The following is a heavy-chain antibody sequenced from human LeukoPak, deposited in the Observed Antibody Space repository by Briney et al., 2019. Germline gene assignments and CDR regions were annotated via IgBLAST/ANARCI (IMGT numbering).Heavy chain of an antibody. CDR3: ARDYYDSRREAFDI. V-gene: IGHV4-34*01. CDR2: INHSGST. CDR1: GGSFSGYY. J-gene: IGHJ3*02. D-gene: IGHD3-22*01. Sequence: SETLSLTCAVYGGSFSGYYWSWIRQPPGKGLEWIGEINHSGSTNYNPSLKSRVTISVDTAKNQFSLKLSSVTAADTAVYYCARDYYDSRREAFDIWGLGTMVTISS.